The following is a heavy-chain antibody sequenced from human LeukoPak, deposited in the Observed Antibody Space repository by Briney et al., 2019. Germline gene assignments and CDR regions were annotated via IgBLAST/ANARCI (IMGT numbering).Heavy chain of an antibody. CDR3: ARGEGSYYDILTGYYKRWGAFDI. Sequence: SETLSLTCAVYGGPFSGYYWSWIRQPPGKGLEWIGEINHSGSTNYNPSLKSRVTISVDTSKNQFSLKLSSVTAADTAVYYCARGEGSYYDILTGYYKRWGAFDIWGQGTMVTVSS. V-gene: IGHV4-34*01. D-gene: IGHD3-9*01. CDR2: INHSGST. CDR1: GGPFSGYY. J-gene: IGHJ3*02.